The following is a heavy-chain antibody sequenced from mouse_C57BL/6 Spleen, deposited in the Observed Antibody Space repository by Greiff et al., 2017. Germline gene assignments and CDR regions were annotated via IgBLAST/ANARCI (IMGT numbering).Heavy chain of an antibody. Sequence: QVQLQQSGAELVRPGSSVKLSCKASGYTFTSYWMDWVKQRPGQGLEWIGNIYPSDSETHYNQKFKDKATLTVDKSSSTAYMQLSSLTSEDSAVYYCAREMKLRYFDVWGTGTTVTVSS. J-gene: IGHJ1*03. CDR2: IYPSDSET. CDR3: AREMKLRYFDV. CDR1: GYTFTSYW. D-gene: IGHD4-1*01. V-gene: IGHV1-61*01.